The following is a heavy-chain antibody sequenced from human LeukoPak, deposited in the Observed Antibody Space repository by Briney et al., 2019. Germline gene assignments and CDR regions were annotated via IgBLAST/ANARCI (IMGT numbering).Heavy chain of an antibody. CDR2: IWYDGSNK. CDR3: ARGLRWIQLWGTSSAASQCFDY. CDR1: GFTFSSYG. D-gene: IGHD5-18*01. V-gene: IGHV3-33*01. Sequence: GGSLRLSCAASGFTFSSYGMHWVRQAPGKGLEWVAVIWYDGSNKYYADSVKGRFTISRDNSKNTLYLQMNSLRAEDTAVYYCARGLRWIQLWGTSSAASQCFDYWGQGTLVTVSS. J-gene: IGHJ4*02.